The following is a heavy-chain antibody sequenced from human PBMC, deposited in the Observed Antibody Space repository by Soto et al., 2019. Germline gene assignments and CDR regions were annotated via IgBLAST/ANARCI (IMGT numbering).Heavy chain of an antibody. Sequence: PGESLKISCKASGYSFSFYWIGSVRQMPGKGLEWRASMYRDDSDIRYSPSFESHVTISADKSTSTAFLQRSSLKASDTAMYYCATAYVYDFENSNYYRDAFDLWGQGTLVTVSS. D-gene: IGHD3-22*01. CDR1: GYSFSFYW. CDR2: MYRDDSDI. J-gene: IGHJ3*01. V-gene: IGHV5-51*01. CDR3: ATAYVYDFENSNYYRDAFDL.